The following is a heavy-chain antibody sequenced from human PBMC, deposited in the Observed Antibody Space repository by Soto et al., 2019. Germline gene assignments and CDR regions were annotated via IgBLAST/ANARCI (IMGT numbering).Heavy chain of an antibody. CDR3: ARSVEGDFDY. CDR1: GFRFSIYS. J-gene: IGHJ4*02. CDR2: ITSDTTTI. D-gene: IGHD6-19*01. Sequence: EVRLVESGGALVQRGGSLTLSCAASGFRFSIYSKNWVRQAPGKGLEWSAYITSDTTTIKYAESVKGRFTISRDNAKSSVYLQMNDLSDEDTAVYYCARSVEGDFDYWGQGTVVTVSS. V-gene: IGHV3-48*02.